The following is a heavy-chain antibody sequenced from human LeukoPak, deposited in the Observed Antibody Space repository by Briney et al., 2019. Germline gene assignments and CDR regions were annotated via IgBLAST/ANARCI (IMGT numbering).Heavy chain of an antibody. J-gene: IGHJ6*03. Sequence: SVKVSCKASGYTFTDNFLRWVRQAPGQGLEWMGGIIPIFGTANYAQKFQGRVTITRNTSISTAYMELSSLRSEDTAVHYCARADSRYYYYMDVWGKGTTVTVSS. CDR1: GYTFTDNF. V-gene: IGHV1-69*05. CDR2: IIPIFGTA. D-gene: IGHD3-22*01. CDR3: ARADSRYYYYMDV.